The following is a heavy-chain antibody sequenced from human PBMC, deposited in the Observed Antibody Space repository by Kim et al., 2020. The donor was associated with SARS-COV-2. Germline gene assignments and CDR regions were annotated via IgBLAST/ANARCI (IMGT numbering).Heavy chain of an antibody. V-gene: IGHV4-4*07. CDR3: ARDSEYQLLRVGWFDP. CDR1: GGSISSYY. Sequence: SETLSLTCTVSGGSISSYYWSWIRQPAGKGLEWIGRIYTSGSTNYNPSLKSRVTMSVDTSKNQFSLKLSSVTAADTAVYYCARDSEYQLLRVGWFDPWGQGTLVTVSS. J-gene: IGHJ5*02. CDR2: IYTSGST. D-gene: IGHD2-2*01.